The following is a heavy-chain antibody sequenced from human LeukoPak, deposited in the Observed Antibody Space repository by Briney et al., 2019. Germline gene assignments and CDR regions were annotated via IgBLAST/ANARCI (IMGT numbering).Heavy chain of an antibody. V-gene: IGHV4-39*01. J-gene: IGHJ4*02. CDR3: XXTGYGSGSYEDY. Sequence: SETLSLTCTVSGGSISSSSYYWGWIRQPPGKGLEWIGSIYYSGSTYYNPSLKSRVTISVDTSKNQFSLKLSSVTAADTAVYYXXXTGYGSGSYEDYWGQGTLVTVSS. D-gene: IGHD3-10*01. CDR2: IYYSGST. CDR1: GGSISSSSYY.